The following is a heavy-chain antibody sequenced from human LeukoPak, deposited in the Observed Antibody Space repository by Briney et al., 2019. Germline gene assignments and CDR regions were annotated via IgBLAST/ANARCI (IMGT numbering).Heavy chain of an antibody. V-gene: IGHV3-7*01. CDR3: ARDITEFSIAARPGAFDI. CDR2: INEDGSEK. D-gene: IGHD6-6*01. J-gene: IGHJ3*02. CDR1: GFILSNSW. Sequence: TGGSLRLSCAASGFILSNSWMTWVRQAPGKGLEWVANINEDGSEKYYVDSVKGRFTISRDNAKNSLYLQMNSLRAEDTAVYYCARDITEFSIAARPGAFDIWGQGTMVTVSS.